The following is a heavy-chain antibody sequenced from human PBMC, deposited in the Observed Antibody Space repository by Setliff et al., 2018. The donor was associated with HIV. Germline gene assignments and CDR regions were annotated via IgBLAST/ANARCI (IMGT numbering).Heavy chain of an antibody. CDR2: IKSNTDYGTT. V-gene: IGHV3-15*01. Sequence: GGSLRLSCAASGFTLSDAWMSWVRQAPGKGLEWVGRIKSNTDYGTTDYATPLKGRFTISRDDAKNTLFLQMKSLKTEDTAVYYCTKGTRYSGFWGQGTRVTGSS. J-gene: IGHJ4*02. CDR3: TKGTRYSGF. CDR1: GFTLSDAW. D-gene: IGHD6-13*01.